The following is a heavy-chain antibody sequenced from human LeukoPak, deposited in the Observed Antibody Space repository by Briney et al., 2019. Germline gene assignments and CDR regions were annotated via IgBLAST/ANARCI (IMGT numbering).Heavy chain of an antibody. Sequence: WIGEINHSGSTNYNPSLKSRVTISVDTSKNQFSLKLSSVTAADTAVYYCARVVVGGDYFDYWGQGTLVTVSS. D-gene: IGHD2-15*01. J-gene: IGHJ4*02. CDR2: INHSGST. V-gene: IGHV4-34*01. CDR3: ARVVVGGDYFDY.